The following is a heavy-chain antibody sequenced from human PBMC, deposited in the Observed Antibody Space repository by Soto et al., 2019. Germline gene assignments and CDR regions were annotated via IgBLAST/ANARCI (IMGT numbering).Heavy chain of an antibody. CDR1: GFSFSSYG. D-gene: IGHD1-26*01. J-gene: IGHJ6*02. Sequence: GGYLRLSCAASGFSFSSYGMEWVRLAPGKGLEWVAATTYDGGIKHYVDSVKGRFTISRDNSKNTLYLQMNSLRVEDTATYYCAGALENPYFYYVLTFSGQGTTVIVSS. CDR3: AGALENPYFYYVLTF. CDR2: TTYDGGIK. V-gene: IGHV3-30*03.